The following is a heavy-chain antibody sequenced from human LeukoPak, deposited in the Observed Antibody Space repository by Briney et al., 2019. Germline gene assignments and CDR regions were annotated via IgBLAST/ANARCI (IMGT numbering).Heavy chain of an antibody. CDR3: ASERELDY. Sequence: GGSLRLSCAASGFTFSSYAMSWVRQAPGKGLEWVSSISSSSSYIYYADSVKGRFTISRDNAKNSLYLQMNSLRAEDTAVYYCASERELDYWGQGTLVTVSS. CDR1: GFTFSSYA. J-gene: IGHJ4*02. CDR2: ISSSSSYI. D-gene: IGHD1-26*01. V-gene: IGHV3-21*01.